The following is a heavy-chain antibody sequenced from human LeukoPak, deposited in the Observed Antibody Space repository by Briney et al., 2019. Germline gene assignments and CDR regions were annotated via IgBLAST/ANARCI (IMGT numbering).Heavy chain of an antibody. J-gene: IGHJ4*02. D-gene: IGHD3-22*01. CDR1: GGSISSSNW. CDR3: AGLVGRYSSGLYYYYFDY. Sequence: SGTLSLTCAVSGGSISSSNWWSWVRQPPGKGLEWIGEMYLSGTTHSNPSVKSRVTISIDKSKNQFFLNLSSVTAADTAVYYCAGLVGRYSSGLYYYYFDYWGQGTLVTVSS. CDR2: MYLSGTT. V-gene: IGHV4-4*02.